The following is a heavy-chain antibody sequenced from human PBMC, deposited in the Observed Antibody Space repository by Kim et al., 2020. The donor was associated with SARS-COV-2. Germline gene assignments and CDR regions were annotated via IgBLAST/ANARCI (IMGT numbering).Heavy chain of an antibody. CDR3: ARAGSGGAFDI. CDR2: T. Sequence: TNYTPSLKSRVTISVDTSKNQFSLKLSSVTAADTAVYYCARAGSGGAFDIWGQGTMVTVSS. J-gene: IGHJ3*02. D-gene: IGHD3-10*01. V-gene: IGHV4-59*01.